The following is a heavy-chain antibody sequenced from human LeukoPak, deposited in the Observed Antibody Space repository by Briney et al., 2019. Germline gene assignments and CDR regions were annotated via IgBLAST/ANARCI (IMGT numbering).Heavy chain of an antibody. CDR1: GYTFTSSA. J-gene: IGHJ6*02. D-gene: IGHD6-13*01. V-gene: IGHV1-58*01. CDR2: IIVGSGNT. CDR3: ARGSSSWEYYYYGMDV. Sequence: SVKVSCKASGYTFTSSAVQWVRQARGQRLEWMGWIIVGSGNTNYAQKFQERVTITRDMSTSTAYMELSSLRSEDTAVYYCARGSSSWEYYYYGMDVWGQGTTVTVSS.